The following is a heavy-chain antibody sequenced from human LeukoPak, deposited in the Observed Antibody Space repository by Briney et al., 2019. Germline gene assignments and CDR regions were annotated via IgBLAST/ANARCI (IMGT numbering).Heavy chain of an antibody. Sequence: SETLALTCSVSDYSIRDGYYWGRIRQPSGKGLEWIGSIFHSGRTSYNPSLKSRVTMSVDTSKNQFSLKMSSVAAADTAIYYCARDVAGLYYFDYWGQGTLVTVSS. CDR3: ARDVAGLYYFDY. CDR1: DYSIRDGYY. D-gene: IGHD2-15*01. J-gene: IGHJ4*02. CDR2: IFHSGRT. V-gene: IGHV4-38-2*02.